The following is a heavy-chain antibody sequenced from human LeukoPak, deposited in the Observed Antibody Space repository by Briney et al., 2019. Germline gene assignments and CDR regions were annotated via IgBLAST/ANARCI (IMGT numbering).Heavy chain of an antibody. J-gene: IGHJ4*02. CDR3: ATGPSGYFFSY. V-gene: IGHV3-11*04. CDR2: ISSSGGTI. D-gene: IGHD2-8*02. Sequence: GRSLRLSCAASGFTFSDYYMTWIRQAPGQGPEWISYISSSGGTIFYADSVKGRFTISRDNGKNSLYLQMNSLRAEDTAVYYCATGPSGYFFSYWGQGTLVTVSS. CDR1: GFTFSDYY.